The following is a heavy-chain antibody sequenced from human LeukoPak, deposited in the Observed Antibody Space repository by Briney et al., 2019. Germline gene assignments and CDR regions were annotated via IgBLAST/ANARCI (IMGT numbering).Heavy chain of an antibody. V-gene: IGHV4-39*07. D-gene: IGHD2-2*01. Sequence: PSETLSLTCTVSGGSISSSSYYWGWIRQPPGKGLKWIGSIYHSGSTYYNPSLKSRVTISVDTSKNQFSLKLSSVTAADTAVYYCARRPVTDIVVVPAAPYLTYFDYWGQGTLVTVSS. CDR3: ARRPVTDIVVVPAAPYLTYFDY. CDR2: IYHSGST. J-gene: IGHJ4*02. CDR1: GGSISSSSYY.